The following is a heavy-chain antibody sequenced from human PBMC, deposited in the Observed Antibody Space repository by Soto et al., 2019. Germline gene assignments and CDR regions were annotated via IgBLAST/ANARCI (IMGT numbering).Heavy chain of an antibody. CDR1: GFTFTDYS. Sequence: GGSLRLSCEGSGFTFTDYSMLWGRQAPGKGLEWVSYISSTSNIAFYVDSVEGRFTTSRDNAKNSLYLQMNSLRDEDTAVYYCASCYGDYEFPCEYWGQGTLVTVSS. CDR3: ASCYGDYEFPCEY. J-gene: IGHJ4*02. CDR2: ISSTSNIA. D-gene: IGHD4-17*01. V-gene: IGHV3-21*05.